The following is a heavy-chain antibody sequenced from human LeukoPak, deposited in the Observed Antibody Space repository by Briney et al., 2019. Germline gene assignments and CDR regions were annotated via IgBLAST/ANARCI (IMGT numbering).Heavy chain of an antibody. Sequence: SVKVSCKASGGTFSSYTISWVRQAPGQGLEWMGRIIPILGIANYAQKFQGRVTITADKSTSTAYMELSSLRSEDTAVYYCAVGGQLLFNWFDPWGQGTLVTVSS. CDR1: GGTFSSYT. D-gene: IGHD2-2*01. V-gene: IGHV1-69*02. CDR2: IIPILGIA. J-gene: IGHJ5*02. CDR3: AVGGQLLFNWFDP.